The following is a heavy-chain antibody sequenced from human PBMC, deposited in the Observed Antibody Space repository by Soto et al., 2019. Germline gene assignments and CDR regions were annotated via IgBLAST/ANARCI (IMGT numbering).Heavy chain of an antibody. CDR1: GFTFSSSA. Sequence: GGSLRLSCAASGFTFSSSAMHWVRQAPGKGLEWVSAMSYDGSNKYYADSVKGRFTISRDNSKNTLYLQMNSLRAEDTAVYYCASRVASGYWGQGTLVTVSS. D-gene: IGHD3-3*01. J-gene: IGHJ4*02. CDR2: MSYDGSNK. V-gene: IGHV3-30-3*01. CDR3: ASRVASGY.